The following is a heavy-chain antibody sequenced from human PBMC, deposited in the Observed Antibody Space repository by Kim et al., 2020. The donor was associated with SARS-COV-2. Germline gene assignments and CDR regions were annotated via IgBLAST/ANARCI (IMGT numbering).Heavy chain of an antibody. V-gene: IGHV4-30-2*05. CDR3: ARVEEALSGAPNRDYFDY. J-gene: IGHJ4*02. D-gene: IGHD1-26*01. Sequence: SRVTISVDTSKNQFSLKLSSVTAADTAVYYCARVEEALSGAPNRDYFDYWGQGTLVTVSS.